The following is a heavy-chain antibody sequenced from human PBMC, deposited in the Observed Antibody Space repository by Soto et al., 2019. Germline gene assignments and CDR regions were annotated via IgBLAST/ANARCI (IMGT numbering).Heavy chain of an antibody. D-gene: IGHD3-22*01. CDR2: ISGSGGST. V-gene: IGHV3-23*01. CDR3: AKDSRTAMIVVVITHPPHDAFDI. Sequence: PGGSLRLSCAASGFTFSSYAMSWVRQAPGKGLEWVSAISGSGGSTYYADSVKGRFTISRDNSKNTLYLQMNSLRAEDTAVYYCAKDSRTAMIVVVITHPPHDAFDIWGQGTMVTVSS. CDR1: GFTFSSYA. J-gene: IGHJ3*02.